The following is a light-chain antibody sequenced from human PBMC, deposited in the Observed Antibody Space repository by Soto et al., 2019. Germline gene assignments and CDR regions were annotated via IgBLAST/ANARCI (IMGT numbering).Light chain of an antibody. CDR1: HDIRDH. Sequence: IQMTQSPSSLSAPVGDRVTLTCQASHDIRDHLNWYQQKPGKPPKLLIYAASTLQSGVPSRFSGSGSGTEFTLTISSLQPEDFATYYCQQYGSSPPWTFGQGTKVDIK. CDR3: QQYGSSPPWT. J-gene: IGKJ1*01. V-gene: IGKV1-17*01. CDR2: AAS.